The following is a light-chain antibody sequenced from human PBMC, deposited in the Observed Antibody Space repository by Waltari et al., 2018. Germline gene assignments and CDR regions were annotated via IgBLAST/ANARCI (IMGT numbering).Light chain of an antibody. CDR2: RND. CDR1: GPNIGSNK. CDR3: ATWDDSLNAVV. Sequence: QSVLTQPPSASGTPGQRVIISCSGSGPNIGSNKVNWYQKHPGRAPKALIFRNDPGPSGVPAQFTGSKSGTAASLAISGLQSEDEAEYYCATWDDSLNAVVFGGGTKLTVL. V-gene: IGLV1-44*01. J-gene: IGLJ2*01.